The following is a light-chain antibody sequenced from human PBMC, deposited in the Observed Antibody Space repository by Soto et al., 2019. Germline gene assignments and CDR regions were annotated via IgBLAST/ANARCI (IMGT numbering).Light chain of an antibody. V-gene: IGLV1-44*01. CDR3: AAWYDRLIGDV. CDR1: SSDIGSNT. CDR2: SDN. J-gene: IGLJ1*01. Sequence: QAVVTQPPSASGTPGQRVTISCSGSSSDIGSNTVSWYQQLPGTAPKLLIYSDNQRPSGVPDRFSGSKSGTSASLAISGLQSEDEADYYCAAWYDRLIGDVFGTGTKVTVL.